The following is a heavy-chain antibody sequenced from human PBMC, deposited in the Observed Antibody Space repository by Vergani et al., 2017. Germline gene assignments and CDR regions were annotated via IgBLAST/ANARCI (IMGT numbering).Heavy chain of an antibody. J-gene: IGHJ3*01. CDR3: AKVCGSNSCPYGEGAFDV. CDR1: GFTFNSYA. CDR2: INNNGGST. D-gene: IGHD2-2*01. V-gene: IGHV3-23*01. Sequence: QLLESGGGLIQPGGSLRLSCAASGFTFNSYAMPWVRQAPGKGLEWVSGINNNGGSTYYADSVKGRFTISRDNSKNTLYLQMTDLRAEDTATYYCAKVCGSNSCPYGEGAFDVWGHGTMVTVSS.